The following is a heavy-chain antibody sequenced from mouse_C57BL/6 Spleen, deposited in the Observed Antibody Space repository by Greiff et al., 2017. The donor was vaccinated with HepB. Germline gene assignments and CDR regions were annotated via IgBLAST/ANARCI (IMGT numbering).Heavy chain of an antibody. CDR2: INPNNGGT. Sequence: VQLQQSGPELVKPGASVKISCKASGYTFTDYYMNWVKQSHGKSLEWIGDINPNNGGTSYNQKFKGKATLTVDKSSSTAYMELRSLTSEDSAVYYCARLELLDYWGQGTTLTVSS. CDR1: GYTFTDYY. J-gene: IGHJ2*01. CDR3: ARLELLDY. V-gene: IGHV1-26*01.